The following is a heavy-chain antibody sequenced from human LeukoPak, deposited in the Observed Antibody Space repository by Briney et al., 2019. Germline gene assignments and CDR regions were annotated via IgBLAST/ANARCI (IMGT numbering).Heavy chain of an antibody. CDR1: GYTFTIYD. CDR2: MNPNSGNT. D-gene: IGHD3-3*01. CDR3: ARFTQGEWLLEH. Sequence: ASVKVSCKASGYTFTIYDINWVRQAAGQGLELMGRMNPNSGNTGYAQKFQGRVTMTRNTSISTAYMELSSLRSEDTAVYYCARFTQGEWLLEHWGQGTLVTVSS. J-gene: IGHJ4*02. V-gene: IGHV1-8*01.